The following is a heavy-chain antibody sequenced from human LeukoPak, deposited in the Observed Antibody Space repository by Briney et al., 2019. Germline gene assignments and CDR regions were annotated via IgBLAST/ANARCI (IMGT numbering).Heavy chain of an antibody. CDR3: AKSQIRAYCSSTSCYTGEFDY. D-gene: IGHD2-2*02. Sequence: GGSLRLSCAASGFTFSSYSMNWVRQAPGKGLEWVSPISSSSSYIYYADSVKGRFTISRDNSKNTLYLQMNSLRAEDTAVYYCAKSQIRAYCSSTSCYTGEFDYWGQGTLVTVSS. CDR2: ISSSSSYI. CDR1: GFTFSSYS. J-gene: IGHJ4*02. V-gene: IGHV3-21*01.